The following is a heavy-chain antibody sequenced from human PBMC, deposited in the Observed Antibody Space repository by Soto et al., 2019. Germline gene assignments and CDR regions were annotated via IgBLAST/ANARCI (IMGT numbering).Heavy chain of an antibody. CDR2: ITAYNGNT. V-gene: IGHV1-18*01. CDR1: GYTFTSYG. D-gene: IGHD6-19*01. Sequence: QVQLVQSGAEVKKPGASVKVSCKASGYTFTSYGITWVRQAPGQGLEGMGWITAYNGNTNYAQKLQGRAPLTXDXPTSTAYMELRSLRSDDTAVYYCARPVGNINGFFGYWGQGTLVTVSS. CDR3: ARPVGNINGFFGY. J-gene: IGHJ4*02.